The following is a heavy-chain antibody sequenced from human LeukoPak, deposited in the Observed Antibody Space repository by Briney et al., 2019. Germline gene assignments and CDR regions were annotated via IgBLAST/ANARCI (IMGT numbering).Heavy chain of an antibody. CDR1: SGSISSGSYY. V-gene: IGHV4-61*02. Sequence: SETLSLTCTVSSGSISSGSYYWSWIRQPAGKGLEWIGRIYTSGSTNYNPSLKSRVTISVDTSKNQFSLKLSSVTAADTAVYYCARDVGYCSGGSYCAGYNWFDPWGQGTLVTVSS. J-gene: IGHJ5*02. CDR2: IYTSGST. CDR3: ARDVGYCSGGSYCAGYNWFDP. D-gene: IGHD2-15*01.